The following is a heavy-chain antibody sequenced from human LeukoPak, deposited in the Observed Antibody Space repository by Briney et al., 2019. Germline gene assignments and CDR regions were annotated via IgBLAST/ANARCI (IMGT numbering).Heavy chain of an antibody. J-gene: IGHJ6*03. CDR1: GFTFSSYA. CDR3: AKDPPLGTLRMDV. D-gene: IGHD1-1*01. V-gene: IGHV3-23*01. Sequence: AGGSLRLSCAASGFTFSSYAMSWVRQAPGKGLEWVSAISGSGGSTYYADSVKGRFTISRDNSKNTLYLQMNSLRAEDTAVYYRAKDPPLGTLRMDVWGKGTTVTVSS. CDR2: ISGSGGST.